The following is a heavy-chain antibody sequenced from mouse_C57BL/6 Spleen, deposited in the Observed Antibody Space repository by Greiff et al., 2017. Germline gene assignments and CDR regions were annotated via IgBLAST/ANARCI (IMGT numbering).Heavy chain of an antibody. CDR1: GFTFSDYG. Sequence: EVQGVESGGGLVKPGGSLKLSCAASGFTFSDYGMHWVRQAPEKGLEWVAYISSGSSTIYYADKVKGRFTISRDNAKNTLFLQMTSLRSEDTAMYYCARTYGYGDYYFDYWGQGTTLTVSS. CDR2: ISSGSSTI. J-gene: IGHJ2*01. CDR3: ARTYGYGDYYFDY. V-gene: IGHV5-17*01. D-gene: IGHD2-2*01.